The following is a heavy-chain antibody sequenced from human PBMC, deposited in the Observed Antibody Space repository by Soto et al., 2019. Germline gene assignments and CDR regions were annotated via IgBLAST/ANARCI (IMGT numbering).Heavy chain of an antibody. CDR1: GYSFTTYW. CDR2: IYPGDSDT. J-gene: IGHJ4*02. D-gene: IGHD1-1*01. V-gene: IGHV5-51*01. Sequence: GESLKISCKGSGYSFTTYWIGWVRQMPGKGLEWMGIIYPGDSDTRYSPSFQGQVTISVDKSISTAYLQWSSLRASDTATYHCAHAIHGTTYFNWGQGTLVTVSS. CDR3: AHAIHGTTYFN.